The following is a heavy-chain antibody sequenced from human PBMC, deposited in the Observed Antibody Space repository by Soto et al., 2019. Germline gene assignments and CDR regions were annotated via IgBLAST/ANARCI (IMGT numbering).Heavy chain of an antibody. V-gene: IGHV4-30-4*01. CDR3: ARDVGSPGYYYGMDV. Sequence: PSETLSLTCTVSGGSISSGDYYWSWIRQPPGKGLEWIGYIYYSGSTYYNPSLKSRVTISVDTSKNQFSLKLSSVTAADTAVYYCARDVGSPGYYYGMDVWGQVTTVTVSS. D-gene: IGHD2-15*01. CDR1: GGSISSGDYY. J-gene: IGHJ6*02. CDR2: IYYSGST.